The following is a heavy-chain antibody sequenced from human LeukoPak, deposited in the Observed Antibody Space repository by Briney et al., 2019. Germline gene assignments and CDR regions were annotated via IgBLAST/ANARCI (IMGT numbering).Heavy chain of an antibody. CDR2: ISNDGDNK. D-gene: IGHD4-11*01. CDR1: GFTFSAYR. Sequence: TGGSLRLSCAASGFTFSAYRMQWVRQAPGKGLEWVAVISNDGDNKYYANSVKGRFTISRDSSKNTLYLQMNSLRPEDTAVYSCARDLTTLFLASDVWGLGTMVTVSS. V-gene: IGHV3-30*03. J-gene: IGHJ3*01. CDR3: ARDLTTLFLASDV.